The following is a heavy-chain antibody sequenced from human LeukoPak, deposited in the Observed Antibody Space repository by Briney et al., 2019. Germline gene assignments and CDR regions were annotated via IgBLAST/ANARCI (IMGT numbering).Heavy chain of an antibody. J-gene: IGHJ5*02. CDR3: ARVYGDRGWFDP. V-gene: IGHV3-48*03. CDR1: GFTFSSYE. D-gene: IGHD4-17*01. CDR2: ISSSGSTI. Sequence: GGSLRLSCAASGFTFSSYEMNWVRQAPGRGLEWVSYISSSGSTIYYADSVKGRFTISRDNAKSSLYLQMNSLRAEDTAVYYCARVYGDRGWFDPWGQGTLVTVSS.